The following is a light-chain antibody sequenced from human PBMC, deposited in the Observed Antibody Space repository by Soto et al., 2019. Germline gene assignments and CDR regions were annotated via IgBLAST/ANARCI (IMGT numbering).Light chain of an antibody. CDR1: LSISSY. V-gene: IGKV3-11*01. CDR3: QQRSNWLT. J-gene: IGKJ4*01. Sequence: EIALTQSPATLSLSPGDSATLSCRASLSISSYLAWYQQKPGQPPRLLIYDASNRATGIPARFSGSGSGTDFTLTISSLEPEDFAIYYCQQRSNWLTFGGGTKVEIK. CDR2: DAS.